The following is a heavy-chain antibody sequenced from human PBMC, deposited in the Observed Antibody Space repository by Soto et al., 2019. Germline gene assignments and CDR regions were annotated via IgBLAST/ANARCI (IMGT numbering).Heavy chain of an antibody. CDR3: ARQEGSIAARGVEPLFDY. V-gene: IGHV4-59*08. CDR2: IYYSGST. CDR1: GGSISSYY. D-gene: IGHD6-6*01. Sequence: SETLSLTCTVSGGSISSYYWSWIRQPPGKGLEWIGYIYYSGSTNYNPSLKSRVTISVDTSKNQFSLKLSSVTAADTAVYYCARQEGSIAARGVEPLFDYWGQGTLVTVSS. J-gene: IGHJ4*02.